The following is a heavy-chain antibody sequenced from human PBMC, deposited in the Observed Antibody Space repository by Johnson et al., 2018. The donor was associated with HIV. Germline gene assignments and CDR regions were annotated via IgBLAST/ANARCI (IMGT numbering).Heavy chain of an antibody. J-gene: IGHJ3*02. D-gene: IGHD3-10*01. CDR1: GFSFSDYY. CDR2: ISGSGTNI. V-gene: IGHV3-11*04. Sequence: QVQLVESGGGLVQPGGSLRLSCAASGFSFSDYYMSWIRQAPGKGLEWVSYISGSGTNIYYEDSVKGRFTISRDNAKKSLFLQMNSLRAEDTAVYYCARASYYYGSADIWGQGTMVTVSS. CDR3: ARASYYYGSADI.